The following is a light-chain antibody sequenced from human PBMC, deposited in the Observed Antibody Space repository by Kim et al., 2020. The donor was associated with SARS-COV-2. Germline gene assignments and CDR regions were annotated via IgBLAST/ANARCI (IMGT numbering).Light chain of an antibody. CDR3: QYYGASPYT. J-gene: IGKJ2*01. V-gene: IGKV3-20*01. CDR1: PTVSSSS. Sequence: LSPGETATLSGRPRPTVSSSSVAWDQQKPGQAPGLVIYATSNRASGIPDRFSGNGSGTDFTLTINRLEPEDFAVYYCQYYGASPYTFGQGTKLEI. CDR2: ATS.